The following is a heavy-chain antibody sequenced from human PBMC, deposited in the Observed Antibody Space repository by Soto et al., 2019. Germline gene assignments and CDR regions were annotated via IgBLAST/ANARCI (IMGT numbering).Heavy chain of an antibody. J-gene: IGHJ3*02. CDR2: IIPIFGTA. D-gene: IGHD1-26*01. CDR3: ARGPYSGSYGFAFDI. CDR1: GSTFSSYA. V-gene: IGHV1-69*01. Sequence: QVQLVQSGAEVKTPGSSVKVSCKASGSTFSSYAISWVRQAQGQGLEWMGGIIPIFGTANYAQNFQGRVTITADESTSTGYRELSSLRSEDTAGYYCARGPYSGSYGFAFDIWGQGAMVTVSS.